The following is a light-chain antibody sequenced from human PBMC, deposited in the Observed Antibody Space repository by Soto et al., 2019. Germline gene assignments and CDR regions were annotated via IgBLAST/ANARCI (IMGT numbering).Light chain of an antibody. J-gene: IGKJ2*01. V-gene: IGKV3-15*01. Sequence: EIVITQSPATLSVSPGERATLSCRASQSVNSYLAWYQQKPGQAPRLLIYGASTRATGVPARFSGSGSGTEFTLTISSLQYEDFELYFCQQYNDWPYTFRQGTKVDLK. CDR1: QSVNSY. CDR3: QQYNDWPYT. CDR2: GAS.